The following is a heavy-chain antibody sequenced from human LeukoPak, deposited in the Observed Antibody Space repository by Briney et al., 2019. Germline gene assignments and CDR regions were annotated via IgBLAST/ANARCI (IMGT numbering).Heavy chain of an antibody. CDR2: IYPRDGST. V-gene: IGHV1-46*01. Sequence: ASVKVSCKASGYTFTNNYLHWVRQAPGRGLEWMGMIYPRDGSTSYAQNFQGRVTVTRDTSTTTVHMELRGLRSEDTAVYYCARDQEGFDYWGQGTVVTVSS. CDR1: GYTFTNNY. CDR3: ARDQEGFDY. J-gene: IGHJ4*02.